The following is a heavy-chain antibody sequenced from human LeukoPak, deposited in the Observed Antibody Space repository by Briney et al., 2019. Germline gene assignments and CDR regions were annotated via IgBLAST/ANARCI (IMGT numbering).Heavy chain of an antibody. CDR2: ISAYNTNT. D-gene: IGHD6-19*01. Sequence: ASVKVSCKASGYTFTSYGISWVRQAPGQGLEWMGWISAYNTNTNYAQKLQGRVTMTTDTSTSTANMELRSLRSDDTAVYYCARVSSGWLFFDYWGQGTLVTVSS. V-gene: IGHV1-18*01. CDR3: ARVSSGWLFFDY. CDR1: GYTFTSYG. J-gene: IGHJ4*02.